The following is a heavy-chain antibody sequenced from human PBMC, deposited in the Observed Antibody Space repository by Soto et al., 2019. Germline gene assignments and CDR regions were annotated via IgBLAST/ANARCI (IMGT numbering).Heavy chain of an antibody. Sequence: PGESLKISCKGSGYSFTDYWTGWVRQVPGEGLEWLAMIYPGDSDTRYSPSSQGQVTISADRSITTAYLQWGSLKASDTAMYYCAAYTASSGRHFGYWGQGTLVTVSS. D-gene: IGHD3-16*01. V-gene: IGHV5-51*01. CDR2: IYPGDSDT. J-gene: IGHJ4*02. CDR3: AAYTASSGRHFGY. CDR1: GYSFTDYW.